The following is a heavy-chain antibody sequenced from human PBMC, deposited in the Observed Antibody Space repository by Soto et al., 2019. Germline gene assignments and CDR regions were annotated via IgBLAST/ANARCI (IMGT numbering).Heavy chain of an antibody. J-gene: IGHJ5*02. CDR1: GGSMSSSNW. D-gene: IGHD1-26*01. CDR2: THHSGRT. V-gene: IGHV4-4*02. Sequence: PSATLSLTCTVSGGSMSSSNWWNWVRQPPGNGLEWIGETHHSGRTNYNPSLKSRVTISVDKSKNHFSVKLSSVTAADTAVYYCATQEVGGSYVYTFDPWGQGTLVTVSS. CDR3: ATQEVGGSYVYTFDP.